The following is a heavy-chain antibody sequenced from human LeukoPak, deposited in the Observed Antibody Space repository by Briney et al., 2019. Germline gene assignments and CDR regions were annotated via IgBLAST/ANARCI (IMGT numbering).Heavy chain of an antibody. CDR1: GFTFSDYY. CDR2: ISRSGSTI. D-gene: IGHD5-18*01. J-gene: IGHJ6*03. Sequence: GGSLRLSCAASGFTFSDYYMSWICQAPGKGLEWVSYISRSGSTIYYADSVKGRFTISRDNAKNSLYLQMNSLRAEDTAVYYCARAQVNPGIQLWSYDYYYYYMDVWGKGTTVTVSS. V-gene: IGHV3-11*04. CDR3: ARAQVNPGIQLWSYDYYYYYMDV.